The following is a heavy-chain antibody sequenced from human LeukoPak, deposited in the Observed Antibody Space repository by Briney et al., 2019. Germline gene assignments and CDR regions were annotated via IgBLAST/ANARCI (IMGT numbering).Heavy chain of an antibody. V-gene: IGHV3-30-3*01. J-gene: IGHJ3*02. CDR1: GFTSSSYA. CDR2: ISYDGSNK. CDR3: ARGLDDAFDI. D-gene: IGHD1-1*01. Sequence: PGRSLRLSCAASGFTSSSYAMHWVRQAPGKGLEWVAVISYDGSNKYYADSVKGRFTISRDNSKNTLYLQMNSLRAEDTAVYYCARGLDDAFDIWGQGTMVTVSS.